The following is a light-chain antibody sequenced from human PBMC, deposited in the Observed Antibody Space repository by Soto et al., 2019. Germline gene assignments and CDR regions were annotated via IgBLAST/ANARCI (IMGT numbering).Light chain of an antibody. J-gene: IGLJ2*01. CDR1: SSDVGVYNY. Sequence: QSALTQPPSASGSPGQSVTISCTGTSSDVGVYNYVSWYQQHPGKAPTLLIYEVSKRPSGVPDRFSGSKSGNTASLTVSGLQAEDEADFYCSSYAGSNNVVFGGGTKLTVL. CDR3: SSYAGSNNVV. CDR2: EVS. V-gene: IGLV2-8*01.